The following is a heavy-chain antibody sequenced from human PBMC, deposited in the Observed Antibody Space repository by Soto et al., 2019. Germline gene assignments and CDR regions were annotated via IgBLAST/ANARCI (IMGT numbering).Heavy chain of an antibody. CDR3: ARPRLGQCTATSASICFYGFGI. D-gene: IGHD2-8*02. CDR1: GVSIKSFY. CDR2: IYFLGNK. J-gene: IGHJ3*02. V-gene: IGHV4-59*01. Sequence: SETLSLTCTVSGVSIKSFYWAWIRQSPGKGLEWIGQIYFLGNKQDNPSLKGRAKMSVDTSKGHVFLNLTSVTTADTAVYFCARPRLGQCTATSASICFYGFGILGQGRMVT.